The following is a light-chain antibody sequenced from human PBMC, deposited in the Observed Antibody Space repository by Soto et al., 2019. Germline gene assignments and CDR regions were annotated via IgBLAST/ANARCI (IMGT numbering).Light chain of an antibody. CDR3: QQYNDWPPT. Sequence: QSPGTLSLSPGVRATLSCRASQSVRSNLAWYQQKPGQAPRLLIYGASTRDTGIPARFSGSGSGTEFTLSIGSLQSEDFAVYYCQQYNDWPPTFGQGTKVDIK. V-gene: IGKV3-15*01. CDR2: GAS. CDR1: QSVRSN. J-gene: IGKJ1*01.